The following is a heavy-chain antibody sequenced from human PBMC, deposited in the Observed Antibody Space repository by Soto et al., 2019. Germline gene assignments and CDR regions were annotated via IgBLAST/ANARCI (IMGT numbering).Heavy chain of an antibody. CDR1: GGSISSYY. CDR2: IYYSGST. CDR3: ARGIAAAGPYNWFDH. D-gene: IGHD6-13*01. V-gene: IGHV4-59*01. Sequence: SETLSLTCTVSGGSISSYYWSWIRQPPGKGLEWIGYIYYSGSTNYNPSLKSRVTISVDTSKNQFSLKLSSVTAADTAVYYCARGIAAAGPYNWFDHWGQGTLVTVSS. J-gene: IGHJ5*02.